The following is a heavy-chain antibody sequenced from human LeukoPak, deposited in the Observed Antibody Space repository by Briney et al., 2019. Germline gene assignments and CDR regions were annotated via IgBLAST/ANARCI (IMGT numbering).Heavy chain of an antibody. CDR2: INPNSGGT. V-gene: IGHV1-2*06. D-gene: IGHD1-14*01. J-gene: IGHJ4*02. CDR1: GYTFTGYY. CDR3: ARLDGTGRSQIMIDY. Sequence: ASVEVSCKASGYTFTGYYIHWVRQAPGQGLECMGRINPNSGGTNSAQKFQGRVTMTWDTSVNTAYLELGSLRSDDTAVYYCARLDGTGRSQIMIDYWGQGTLVTVSS.